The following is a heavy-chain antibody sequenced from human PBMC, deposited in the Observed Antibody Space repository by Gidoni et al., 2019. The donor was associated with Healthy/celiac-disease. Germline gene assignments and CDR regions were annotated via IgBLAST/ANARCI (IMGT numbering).Heavy chain of an antibody. J-gene: IGHJ4*02. CDR3: AREGYDYYFDY. V-gene: IGHV3-64*01. D-gene: IGHD2-15*01. CDR1: GFTFSSYA. CDR2: ISSNGGST. Sequence: EVQLVASGGGLVQPGGSLSLSCAASGFTFSSYAMHWVRQAPGKGLEYVSAISSNGGSTYYANSVKGRFTISRDNSKNTLYLQMGSLSAEDMAVYYCAREGYDYYFDYWGQGTLVTVSS.